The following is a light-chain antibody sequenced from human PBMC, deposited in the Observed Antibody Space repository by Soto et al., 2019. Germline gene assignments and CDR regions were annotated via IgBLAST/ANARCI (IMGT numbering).Light chain of an antibody. CDR2: WAS. CDR3: QQYYRVPFT. Sequence: DIVMTQSPDSLAVSLGETATINCKSSQSVLYSSDNKDYLAWFQQKPGQPPKLLIFWASTRESGVPDRFSGSGSGTDLTLTISSLQAEDVAVYYCQQYYRVPFTFGPGTKVDIK. J-gene: IGKJ3*01. V-gene: IGKV4-1*01. CDR1: QSVLYSSDNKDY.